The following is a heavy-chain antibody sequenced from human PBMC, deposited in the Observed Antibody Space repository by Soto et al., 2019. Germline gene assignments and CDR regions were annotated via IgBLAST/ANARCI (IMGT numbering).Heavy chain of an antibody. V-gene: IGHV1-69*06. D-gene: IGHD1-7*01. CDR1: GGTFSSYA. Sequence: ASVKVSCKASGGTFSSYAISWVRQAPGQGLEWMGGIIPIFGTANYAQKFQGRVTITADKSTSTAYMELSSLRSEDTAVYYCASDLGENWNWGNYWGQGTLVTVSP. CDR3: ASDLGENWNWGNY. CDR2: IIPIFGTA. J-gene: IGHJ4*02.